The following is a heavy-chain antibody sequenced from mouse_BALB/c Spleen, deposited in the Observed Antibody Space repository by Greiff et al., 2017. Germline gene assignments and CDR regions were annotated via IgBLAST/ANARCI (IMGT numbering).Heavy chain of an antibody. D-gene: IGHD2-3*01. V-gene: IGHV5-17*03. Sequence: EVMLVESGGGLVQPGGSRKLSCAASGFTFSSFGMHWVRQAPEKGLEWVAYISSGSSTSYYADTVKGRFTISRDNAKNTLYLQMSSLKSEDTAMYYCARQDGYYYFDYWGQGTTLTVSS. CDR3: ARQDGYYYFDY. J-gene: IGHJ2*01. CDR2: ISSGSSTS. CDR1: GFTFSSFG.